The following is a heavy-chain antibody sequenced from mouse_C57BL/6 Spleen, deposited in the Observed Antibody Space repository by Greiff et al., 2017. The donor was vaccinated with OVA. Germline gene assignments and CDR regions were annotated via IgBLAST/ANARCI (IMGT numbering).Heavy chain of an antibody. CDR2: ISYSGST. D-gene: IGHD1-1*01. Sequence: EVQLQQSGPGMVKPSQSLSLTCTVTGYSITSGYDWHLIRHFPGNKLEWMGYISYSGSTNYNPSLKSRISITHDTSKNHFFLKLNSVTTEDTATYYCARATVVAPYAMDYWGQGTSVTVSS. V-gene: IGHV3-1*01. CDR3: ARATVVAPYAMDY. CDR1: GYSITSGYD. J-gene: IGHJ4*01.